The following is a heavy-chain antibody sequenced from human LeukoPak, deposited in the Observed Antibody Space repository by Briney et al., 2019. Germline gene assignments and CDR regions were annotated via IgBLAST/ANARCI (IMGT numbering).Heavy chain of an antibody. CDR3: ARGGQWELPYYFDY. CDR1: GFTFSSYS. CDR2: ISSSSYI. V-gene: IGHV3-21*01. D-gene: IGHD1-26*01. Sequence: GGSLRLSCATSGFTFSSYSMNWVRQAPGKGLEWVSSISSSSYIYYADSVKGRFTISRDNAKNSLYLQMNSLRAEDTAVYYCARGGQWELPYYFDYWGQGTLVTVSS. J-gene: IGHJ4*02.